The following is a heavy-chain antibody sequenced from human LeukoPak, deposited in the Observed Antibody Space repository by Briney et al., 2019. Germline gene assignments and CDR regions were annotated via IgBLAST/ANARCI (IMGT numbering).Heavy chain of an antibody. D-gene: IGHD3-10*01. J-gene: IGHJ4*02. CDR3: ARHLWDSGSYYTGTFDY. V-gene: IGHV5-51*01. Sequence: GESLKIFCWGAGDSFISYWIGWGRQMPGKGLEGMGIIYPGDCDTRYSPSFQGQRTISSDKSISPAYLQWSSLKPSDPAMYYCARHLWDSGSYYTGTFDYGGQGTLVTVPS. CDR2: IYPGDCDT. CDR1: GDSFISYW.